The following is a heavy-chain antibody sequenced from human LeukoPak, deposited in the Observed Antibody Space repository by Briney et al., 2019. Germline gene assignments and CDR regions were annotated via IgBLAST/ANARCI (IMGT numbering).Heavy chain of an antibody. CDR3: ARAVSGWYFDY. J-gene: IGHJ4*02. V-gene: IGHV4-39*07. D-gene: IGHD6-19*01. CDR2: IYYSGST. CDR1: GGSISSSSYY. Sequence: PSETLSLTCTVSGGSISSSSYYWGWIRQPPGKGLEWIGSIYYSGSTYYNPSLKSRVTISVDTSKNQFSLKLSSVTAADTAVYYCARAVSGWYFDYWGQGTLVTVSS.